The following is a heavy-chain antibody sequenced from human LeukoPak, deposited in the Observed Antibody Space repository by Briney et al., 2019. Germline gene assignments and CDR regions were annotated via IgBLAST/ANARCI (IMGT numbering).Heavy chain of an antibody. CDR3: AKDHHSSSWFNWFDP. J-gene: IGHJ5*02. CDR2: ISGSGGST. D-gene: IGHD6-13*01. CDR1: GFTFSSYA. Sequence: GGSLRLSCAASGFTFSSYAMSWVRQALGKGLEWASAISGSGGSTYYADSVKGRFTISRGNSKNTLYLQMNSLRAEDTAVYYCAKDHHSSSWFNWFDPWGQGTLVTVSS. V-gene: IGHV3-23*01.